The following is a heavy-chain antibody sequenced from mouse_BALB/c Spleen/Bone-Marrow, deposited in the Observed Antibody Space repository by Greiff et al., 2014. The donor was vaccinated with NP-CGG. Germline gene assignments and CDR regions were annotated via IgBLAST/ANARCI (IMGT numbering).Heavy chain of an antibody. CDR2: IPPGSGTT. D-gene: IGHD1-1*01. J-gene: IGHJ3*01. V-gene: IGHV1S41*01. Sequence: DLVKPGASVKLSCKASGYTFTSYWINWIKQRPGQGLEWIGRIPPGSGTTYYNEMFKGKATLTVDTSSTTAYIPLSSLSSEDSAVYFCARGNYYYGSSSPWFAYWGQGTLVTVSA. CDR3: ARGNYYYGSSSPWFAY. CDR1: GYTFTSYW.